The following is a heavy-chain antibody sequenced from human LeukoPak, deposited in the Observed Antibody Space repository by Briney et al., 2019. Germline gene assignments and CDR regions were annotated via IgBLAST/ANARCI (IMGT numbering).Heavy chain of an antibody. J-gene: IGHJ4*02. CDR3: ARVGTYTSSWYRFKYFDY. V-gene: IGHV4-34*01. Sequence: SETLSLTCGVRGGSFSDYYWSWIRQSPGVGLEWIGEINHSGSTNYNPSLKSRVTISVDTPKNQFSLKLSSLTAADTAVYYCARVGTYTSSWYRFKYFDYWGRGTLVTVSS. CDR2: INHSGST. CDR1: GGSFSDYY. D-gene: IGHD6-13*01.